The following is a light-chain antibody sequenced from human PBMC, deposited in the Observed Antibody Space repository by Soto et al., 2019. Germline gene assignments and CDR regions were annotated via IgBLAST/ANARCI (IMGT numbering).Light chain of an antibody. Sequence: QSALTQPPSASGSPGQSVTISCTGTSSDVGGYNDVSWYQQHPGKAPKLMIYEVSNRPSGVPDRFSGSKSGNTASLTVSGLQAEDEADYYCSSYAGSNNLVFGGGTQLTVL. J-gene: IGLJ2*01. V-gene: IGLV2-8*01. CDR1: SSDVGGYND. CDR2: EVS. CDR3: SSYAGSNNLV.